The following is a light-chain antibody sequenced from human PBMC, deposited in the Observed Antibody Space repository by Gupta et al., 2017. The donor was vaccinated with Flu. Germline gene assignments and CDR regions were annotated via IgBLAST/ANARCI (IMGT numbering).Light chain of an antibody. CDR1: SSDVGRYDY. CDR2: AVN. J-gene: IGLJ3*02. CDR3: CADAGSNAVL. Sequence: QSALTQPRSVSGSPGPSVTISCTGTSSDVGRYDYVSWYQHHPGKAPKLIIYAVNKRPSGVPDRFSGSKAGSAASLTISGREEEEDADYYCCADAGSNAVLFGGGTKLTVL. V-gene: IGLV2-11*01.